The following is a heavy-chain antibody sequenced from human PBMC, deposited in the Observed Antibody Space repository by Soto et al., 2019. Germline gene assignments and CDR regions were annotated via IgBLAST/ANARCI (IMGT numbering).Heavy chain of an antibody. CDR3: ALDWFSLGVGY. CDR2: ISSSGSTI. J-gene: IGHJ4*02. D-gene: IGHD3-3*01. Sequence: GGSLRLSCAASGFTFSSYEMNWVRQAPGKGLEWVSYISSSGSTIYYADSVKGRFTISRDNAKNSLYLQMNSLRAEDTAVYYCALDWFSLGVGYWGQGTLVTAPQ. CDR1: GFTFSSYE. V-gene: IGHV3-48*03.